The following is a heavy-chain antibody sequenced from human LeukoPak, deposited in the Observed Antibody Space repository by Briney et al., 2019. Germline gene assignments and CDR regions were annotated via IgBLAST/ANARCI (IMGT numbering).Heavy chain of an antibody. CDR3: ARSLPTGPYYYYGMDV. CDR2: ISYDGSNK. J-gene: IGHJ6*02. CDR1: GFTFSSYA. V-gene: IGHV3-30*04. Sequence: PGRSLRLSCAASGFTFSSYAMHWVRQAPGKGLEWVAVISYDGSNKYYADSVKGRFTISRDNPKNTLYLQMNSLRAEDTAVYYCARSLPTGPYYYYGMDVWGQGTTVTVSS.